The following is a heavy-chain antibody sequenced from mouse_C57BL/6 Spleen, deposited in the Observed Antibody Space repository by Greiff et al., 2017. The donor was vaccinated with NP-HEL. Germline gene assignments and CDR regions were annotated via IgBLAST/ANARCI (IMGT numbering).Heavy chain of an antibody. D-gene: IGHD1-1*01. CDR2: IYPRDGST. J-gene: IGHJ4*01. CDR1: GYTFTDHT. Sequence: QVQLQQSDAELVKPGASVKISCKVSGYTFTDHTIHWMKQRPEQGLEWIGYIYPRDGSTKYNEKFKGKATLTADKSSSTAYMQLNSLTSEDSAVYFCARPHYYGSSYYAMDYWGQGTSVTVSS. CDR3: ARPHYYGSSYYAMDY. V-gene: IGHV1-78*01.